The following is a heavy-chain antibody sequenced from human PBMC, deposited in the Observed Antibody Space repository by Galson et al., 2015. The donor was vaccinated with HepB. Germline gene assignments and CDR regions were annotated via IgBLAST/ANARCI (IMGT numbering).Heavy chain of an antibody. J-gene: IGHJ6*02. CDR3: ARTTIGTSFYYGMDV. Sequence: SVKVSCKASGYTFPSYYMHWVRQAPGQGLEWMRIINPSGGSTSYAQKFQGRVTMARDTSTSTVYMELSSQRSEDTAVYYCARTTIGTSFYYGMDVWGQGTTVTVAS. CDR1: GYTFPSYY. D-gene: IGHD5-24*01. V-gene: IGHV1-46*01. CDR2: INPSGGST.